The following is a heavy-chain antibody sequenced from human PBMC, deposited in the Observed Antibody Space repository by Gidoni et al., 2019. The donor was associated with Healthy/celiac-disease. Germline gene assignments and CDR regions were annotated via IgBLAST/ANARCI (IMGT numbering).Heavy chain of an antibody. CDR1: GGSISGSGYS. Sequence: QVQLQESGPGLVTPPPTLSLTCAVSGGSISGSGYSRSWLRQPPGKGLEWIGYIYYSGSTYYNPSLKSRVTISVDTSKNQFSLKLSSVTAADTAVYYCARGPTVEGSSGYLDYWGQGTLVTVSS. D-gene: IGHD3-22*01. J-gene: IGHJ4*02. CDR2: IYYSGST. V-gene: IGHV4-30-4*07. CDR3: ARGPTVEGSSGYLDY.